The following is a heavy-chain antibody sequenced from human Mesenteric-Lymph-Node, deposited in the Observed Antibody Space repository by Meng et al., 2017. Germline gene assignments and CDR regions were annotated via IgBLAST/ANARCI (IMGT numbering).Heavy chain of an antibody. D-gene: IGHD3-9*01. J-gene: IGHJ3*02. Sequence: GSLRLSCSVSGASMSSSDNYWGWIRQPPGKGLEWIGSIYYSGSTYYNPSLKSRVTISVDTSKNQFSLKLSSVTAADTAVYYCARDNGYDILTGYYKNDAFDIWGQGTMVTVSS. CDR1: GASMSSSDNY. V-gene: IGHV4-39*07. CDR2: IYYSGST. CDR3: ARDNGYDILTGYYKNDAFDI.